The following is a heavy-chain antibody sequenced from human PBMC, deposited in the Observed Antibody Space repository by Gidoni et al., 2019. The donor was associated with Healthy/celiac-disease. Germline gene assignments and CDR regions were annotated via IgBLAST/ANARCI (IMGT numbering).Heavy chain of an antibody. CDR1: GGSFSGYY. D-gene: IGHD3-22*01. CDR3: ARGKRRSGYYFTTVGWFDP. CDR2: INHSGST. V-gene: IGHV4-34*01. Sequence: QVQLQQWGAGLLKPSETLSLTCAGHGGSFSGYYWSWIRQPPGKGLEWIGEINHSGSTNYNPSLKSRVTISVDTSKNQFSLKLSSVTAADTAVYYCARGKRRSGYYFTTVGWFDPWGQGTLVTVSS. J-gene: IGHJ5*02.